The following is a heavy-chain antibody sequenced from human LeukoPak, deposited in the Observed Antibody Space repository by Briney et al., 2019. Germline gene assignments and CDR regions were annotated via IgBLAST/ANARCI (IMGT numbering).Heavy chain of an antibody. CDR1: GDTFIIYA. D-gene: IGHD3-16*02. CDR3: ARESEVVGGVIEASYYGMDV. Sequence: SVKVSSKASGDTFIIYAISWVRHAPGQGLEWMGGIIPMFGTANYAQKFQGRVTITADEATSTAYMELSRLRSEDTAVYYCARESEVVGGVIEASYYGMDVWGKGTTVTVSS. J-gene: IGHJ6*04. CDR2: IIPMFGTA. V-gene: IGHV1-69*01.